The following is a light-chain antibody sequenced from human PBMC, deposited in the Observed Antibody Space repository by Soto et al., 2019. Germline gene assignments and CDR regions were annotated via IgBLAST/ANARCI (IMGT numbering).Light chain of an antibody. CDR1: PSLLNRHEGNPY. Sequence: IVMTHTPLSLPVTPGEPASISCRSSPSLLNRHEGNPYLDWYLQMPGQSPRLLIYTLSYRASGVPDRITGSGSGTEFTLKISRVEAEDVGLYSCVQRIEFPYTFGQGNKLES. V-gene: IGKV2-40*01. CDR3: VQRIEFPYT. J-gene: IGKJ2*01. CDR2: TLS.